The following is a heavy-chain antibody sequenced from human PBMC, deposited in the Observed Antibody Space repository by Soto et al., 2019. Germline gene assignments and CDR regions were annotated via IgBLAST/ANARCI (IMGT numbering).Heavy chain of an antibody. CDR2: IFHTGST. D-gene: IGHD6-25*01. CDR1: GYSISSGHS. CDR3: ATLPRLDGMDV. J-gene: IGHJ6*02. V-gene: IGHV4-38-2*01. Sequence: SETLSLTCAVSGYSISSGHSWGWIRQPPGKGLEWIGSIFHTGSTYYNPSLKSGVTLSVDTSKNQFSLKLSSVAAADTAVYFCATLPRLDGMDVWGQGTTVTVSS.